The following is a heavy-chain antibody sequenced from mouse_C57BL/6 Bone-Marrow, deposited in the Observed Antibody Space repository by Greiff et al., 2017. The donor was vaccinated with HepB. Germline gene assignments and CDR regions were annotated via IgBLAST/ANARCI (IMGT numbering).Heavy chain of an antibody. J-gene: IGHJ3*01. CDR2: IDPEDGET. V-gene: IGHV14-2*01. D-gene: IGHD1-1*01. CDR1: GFTFNDYY. CDR3: ARLLRLVY. Sequence: VQLQQSGAELVKPGASVKLSCTASGFTFNDYYMHWVKQRTEQGLEWIGRIDPEDGETNYPPKFQGKATITADTSSNTAYLQLSSLTSEDTAVYYCARLLRLVYWGQGTLVTVSA.